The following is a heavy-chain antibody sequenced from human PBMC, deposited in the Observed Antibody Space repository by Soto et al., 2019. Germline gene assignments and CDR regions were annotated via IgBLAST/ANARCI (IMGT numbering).Heavy chain of an antibody. V-gene: IGHV1-2*02. CDR2: INPNSGGT. J-gene: IGHJ4*02. Sequence: ASVKVSCKASGYTFSDYYIHWVRQAPGQGLEWMGWINPNSGGTKYAPKFQGGATMTRDTSITTAYMELSRLRSGDTAVYYCAREPATAKPEGVDFWGQGTLVTVSS. D-gene: IGHD1-1*01. CDR3: AREPATAKPEGVDF. CDR1: GYTFSDYY.